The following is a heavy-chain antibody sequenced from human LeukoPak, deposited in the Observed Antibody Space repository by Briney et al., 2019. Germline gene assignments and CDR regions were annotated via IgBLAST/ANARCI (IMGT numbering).Heavy chain of an antibody. CDR2: VHTSGNP. D-gene: IGHD3-16*01. CDR3: ARDGGDLGPGTIRGARFYYYMDV. Sequence: PSETLSLTCSVSGASISSGSDYWSWIRQPAGKALEWIGRVHTSGNPNYNPSLESRVSISIDRSKNQFSLELNSVTAADTAVYYCARDGGDLGPGTIRGARFYYYMDVWGKGTTVIVSS. CDR1: GASISSGSDY. V-gene: IGHV4-61*02. J-gene: IGHJ6*03.